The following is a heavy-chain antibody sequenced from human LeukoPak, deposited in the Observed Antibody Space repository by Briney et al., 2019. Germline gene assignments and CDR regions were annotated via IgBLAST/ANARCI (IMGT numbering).Heavy chain of an antibody. D-gene: IGHD3-10*01. J-gene: IGHJ4*02. V-gene: IGHV3-30*18. Sequence: GGSLRLSCAASGFTFSSYGMHWVRQAPGEGLEWVAVISYDGSNKYYADSVKGRFTISRDNSKNTLYLQMNSLRAEDTAVYYCAKRGPNFDYWGQGTLVTVSS. CDR2: ISYDGSNK. CDR1: GFTFSSYG. CDR3: AKRGPNFDY.